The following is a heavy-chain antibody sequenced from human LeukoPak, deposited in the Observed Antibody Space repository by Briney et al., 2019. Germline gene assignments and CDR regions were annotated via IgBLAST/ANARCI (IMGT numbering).Heavy chain of an antibody. D-gene: IGHD6-19*01. J-gene: IGHJ4*02. CDR1: GFTFSSYA. CDR2: ISGSGGST. V-gene: IGHV3-23*01. CDR3: XXXXXEQWLTPSFDY. Sequence: GGSLRLSCAASGFTFSSYAMTWVRQAPGKGLEWVSAISGSGGSTYYADSVKGRLTISRDNFKNTLYLQMNSLRAEDTAVYYXXXXXXEQWLTPSFDYWGQGTLVTVSS.